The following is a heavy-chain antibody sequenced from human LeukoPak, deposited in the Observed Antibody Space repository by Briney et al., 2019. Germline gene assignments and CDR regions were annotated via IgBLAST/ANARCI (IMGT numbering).Heavy chain of an antibody. CDR2: ISSSSSYI. V-gene: IGHV3-21*01. CDR1: GFTFSSYS. D-gene: IGHD5-18*01. Sequence: GGSLRLSCAASGFTFSSYSMNWVRQAPGKGLEWVSSISSSSSYIYYADSVKGRFTISRDNAENSLYLQMNSLRAEDTAVYYCARNGEQLWPDYWGQGILVTVSS. J-gene: IGHJ4*02. CDR3: ARNGEQLWPDY.